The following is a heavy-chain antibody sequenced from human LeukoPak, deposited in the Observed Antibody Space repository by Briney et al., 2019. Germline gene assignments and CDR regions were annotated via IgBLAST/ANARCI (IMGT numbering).Heavy chain of an antibody. CDR3: ARDSSIVGAN. V-gene: IGHV3-7*01. D-gene: IGHD1-26*01. CDR1: GFTFNNYA. CDR2: IKQDGSEK. Sequence: GRSLRLSCAASGFTFNNYAMSWVRQAPGKGLEWVANIKQDGSEKYYVDSVKGRFTISRDNAKNSLYLQMNSLRAEDTAVYYCARDSSIVGANWGQGTLVTVSS. J-gene: IGHJ4*02.